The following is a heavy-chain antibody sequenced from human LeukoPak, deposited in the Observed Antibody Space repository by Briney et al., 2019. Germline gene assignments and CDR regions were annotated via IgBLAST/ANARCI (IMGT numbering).Heavy chain of an antibody. J-gene: IGHJ4*02. CDR3: ARQVYSSSPDFDY. V-gene: IGHV4-59*01. Sequence: SETLSLTCSVSGGSISSYYWSWIRQPPGKGLEWIGYIYYSGSTNYNPSLKSRVTTSVDTSKNQLSLKLSSVTAADTAVYYCARQVYSSSPDFDYWGQGTLVTVSS. CDR1: GGSISSYY. CDR2: IYYSGST. D-gene: IGHD6-13*01.